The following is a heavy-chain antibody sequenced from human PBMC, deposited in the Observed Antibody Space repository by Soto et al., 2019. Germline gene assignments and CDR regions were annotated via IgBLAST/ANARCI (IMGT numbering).Heavy chain of an antibody. D-gene: IGHD3-10*01. V-gene: IGHV1-46*01. CDR2: INPSGGST. CDR1: GYTFPTYY. Sequence: ASVKVSCKASGYTFPTYYIHWVRQAPGQGREWMGIINPSGGSTTYAQKFQGRVTMTRDTSTSTVYMELSSLRSEDTAVYYCARDRGGYYDAFDIWGQGTMVTVSS. CDR3: ARDRGGYYDAFDI. J-gene: IGHJ3*02.